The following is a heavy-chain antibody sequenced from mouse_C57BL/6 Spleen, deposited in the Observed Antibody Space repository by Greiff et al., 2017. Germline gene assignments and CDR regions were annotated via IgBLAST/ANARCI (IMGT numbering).Heavy chain of an antibody. J-gene: IGHJ2*01. CDR1: GYTFTDYY. CDR2: IHPYNGGT. Sequence: LVEPGASVKMSCKASGYTFTDYYMNWVKQSHGKSLEWIGVIHPYNGGTSYNQKFKGKATLTVDKSSSTAYMELNSLTSEDSAVDYCARSGAQVYFDDWGQGTTLTVSS. D-gene: IGHD3-2*02. CDR3: ARSGAQVYFDD. V-gene: IGHV1-19*01.